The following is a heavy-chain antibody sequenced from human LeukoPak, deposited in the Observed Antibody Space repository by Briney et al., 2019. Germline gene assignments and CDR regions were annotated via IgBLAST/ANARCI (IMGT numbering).Heavy chain of an antibody. J-gene: IGHJ5*02. CDR3: AKGLSGTYYRWFDP. Sequence: GGSLRLSCAASGFTFSTYAMTWVRQAPGKGLEWVSVISGSGSSTYYAAPVKGRFTISRDNSKNTLYLQMNSLRAEDTAVYYCAKGLSGTYYRWFDPWGQGTLVTVSS. D-gene: IGHD1-26*01. CDR1: GFTFSTYA. V-gene: IGHV3-23*01. CDR2: ISGSGSST.